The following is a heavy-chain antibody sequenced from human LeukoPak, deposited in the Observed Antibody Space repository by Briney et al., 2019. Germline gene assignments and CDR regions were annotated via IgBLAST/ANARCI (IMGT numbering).Heavy chain of an antibody. CDR2: IYYSGST. J-gene: IGHJ1*01. CDR1: GGSISSYY. D-gene: IGHD3-10*01. CDR3: PRGRRGIYLQH. V-gene: IGHV4-59*01. Sequence: SETLSLTCTVSGGSISSYYWSWIRQPPGKGLEWIGYIYYSGSTNYNPSLKSRVTISVDTSKNQFSLKLSSVTAADTAVYYCPRGRRGIYLQHWGQGTQVTVYS.